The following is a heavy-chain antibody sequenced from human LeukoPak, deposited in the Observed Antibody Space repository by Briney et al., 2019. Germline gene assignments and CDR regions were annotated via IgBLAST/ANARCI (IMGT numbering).Heavy chain of an antibody. J-gene: IGHJ2*01. V-gene: IGHV1-46*01. D-gene: IGHD3-16*01. CDR1: GYTFTSYY. Sequence: ASVKVSCKASGYTFTSYYMHWVRQAPGQGLEWMGIINPSGGSTSYAQKFQGRVTMTRDTSTSTVYMELSSLRSEDTAVYYCARDNGGLITFGGVTPRDWYFDLWGRGTLVTVSS. CDR2: INPSGGST. CDR3: ARDNGGLITFGGVTPRDWYFDL.